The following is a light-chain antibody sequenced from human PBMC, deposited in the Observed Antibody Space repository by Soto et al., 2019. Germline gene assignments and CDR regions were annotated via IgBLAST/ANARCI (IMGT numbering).Light chain of an antibody. CDR1: SSAVGGYNY. CDR3: CSYAGSYTCQGV. CDR2: DVS. V-gene: IGLV2-11*01. Sequence: QSALTQPRSVSGSPGQSVTISCTGTSSAVGGYNYVSWYQQHPGKAPKLIIYDVSKRPSGVPDRFSGSKSGNTASLTICGLQAEDEADYYCCSYAGSYTCQGVFGGGTKLTVL. J-gene: IGLJ2*01.